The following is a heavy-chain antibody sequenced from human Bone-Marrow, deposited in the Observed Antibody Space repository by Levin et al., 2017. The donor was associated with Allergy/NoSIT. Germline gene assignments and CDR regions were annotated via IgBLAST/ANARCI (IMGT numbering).Heavy chain of an antibody. J-gene: IGHJ4*02. CDR2: ISSTSSII. D-gene: IGHD5-24*01. CDR1: GFSFSLYS. V-gene: IGHV3-48*02. Sequence: HPGGSLRLSCAASGFSFSLYSMNWVRQAPGKGLEWVSYISSTSSIIYYADSVKGRFTISRDNAKNSVYLQMNSLRDEDTAVYYCTKNARRDEYNGLDYWGQGTLVTVSS. CDR3: TKNARRDEYNGLDY.